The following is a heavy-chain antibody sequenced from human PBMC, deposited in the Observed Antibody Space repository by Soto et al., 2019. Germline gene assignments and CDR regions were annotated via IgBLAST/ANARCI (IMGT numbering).Heavy chain of an antibody. V-gene: IGHV3-35*01. Sequence: EVQLVESGGGLVQPGGSLRLSCAASGFTFSNSDMNWVHQAPGKGLEWVSGVSWNGSRTHYADSVKGRFIISRDNSRNTLYLQTNSLRAGDTAVYYCGGCPSGYWGQGTLVTVSS. CDR1: GFTFSNSD. CDR3: GGCPSGY. CDR2: VSWNGSRT. J-gene: IGHJ4*02.